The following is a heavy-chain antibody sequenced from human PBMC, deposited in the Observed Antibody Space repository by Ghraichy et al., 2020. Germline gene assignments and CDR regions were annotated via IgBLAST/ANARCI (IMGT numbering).Heavy chain of an antibody. CDR2: IYYSGST. D-gene: IGHD6-19*01. CDR1: GGSISSSSYY. Sequence: SETLSLTCTVSGGSISSSSYYWGWIRQPPGKGLEWIGSIYYSGSTYYNPSLKSRVTISVDTSKNQFSLKLSSVTAADTAVYYCARCPVRREQWLVSDAFDIWGQGTMVTVSS. V-gene: IGHV4-39*01. J-gene: IGHJ3*02. CDR3: ARCPVRREQWLVSDAFDI.